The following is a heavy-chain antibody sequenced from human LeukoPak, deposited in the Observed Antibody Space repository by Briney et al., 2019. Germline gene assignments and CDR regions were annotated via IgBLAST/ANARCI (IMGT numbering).Heavy chain of an antibody. CDR3: ARRVIAVAATDLDY. CDR1: GGSISSSSYY. V-gene: IGHV4-39*01. CDR2: IYYSGST. D-gene: IGHD6-19*01. J-gene: IGHJ4*02. Sequence: SETLSLTCTVSGGSISSSSYYWGWIRQPPGKGLEWIGSIYYSGSTYYNPSLKSRVTISVDTSKNQFSLKLSTVTAADAAVYYCARRVIAVAATDLDYWGEKSLLTVSS.